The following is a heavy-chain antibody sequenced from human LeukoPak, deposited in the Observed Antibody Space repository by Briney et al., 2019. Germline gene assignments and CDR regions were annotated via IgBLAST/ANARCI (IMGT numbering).Heavy chain of an antibody. D-gene: IGHD2-15*01. CDR2: FSGSGGST. V-gene: IGHV3-23*01. Sequence: GGSLRLSCVASGFTLRSYVMNWVRQTPGKGLEWVSSFSGSGGSTYYADSVKGRFTISRDNSKNTLYLQMNSLRAEDTAVYYCAKSGLNRFDYWGQGTLVSVSS. CDR1: GFTLRSYV. CDR3: AKSGLNRFDY. J-gene: IGHJ4*02.